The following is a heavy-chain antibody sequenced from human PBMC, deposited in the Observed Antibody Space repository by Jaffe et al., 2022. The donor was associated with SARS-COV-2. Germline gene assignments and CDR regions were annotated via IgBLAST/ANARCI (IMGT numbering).Heavy chain of an antibody. CDR1: GFSFSSYA. CDR3: AKSVRFQLLYRFDV. J-gene: IGHJ6*02. Sequence: EVQLLESGGGLEQPGGSLRLSCAASGFSFSSYAMSWVRQAPGKGLEWVSGISGSGDSTYYADSVKGRFTISRDNSKNTLYLRLNSLRAEDTAVYYCAKSVRFQLLYRFDVWGQGTTVTVSS. V-gene: IGHV3-23*01. CDR2: ISGSGDST. D-gene: IGHD2-2*01.